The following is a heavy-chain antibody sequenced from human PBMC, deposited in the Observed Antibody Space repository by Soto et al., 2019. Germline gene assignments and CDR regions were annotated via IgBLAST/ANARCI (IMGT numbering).Heavy chain of an antibody. J-gene: IGHJ6*02. Sequence: QVQLVESGGGVVQPGRSLRLSCAASGFTFSSYGMHWVRQAPGKGLEWVAVIWYDGSNKYYADSVKGRFTISRDNSKNTRYLQMNSLRAEDTAVYYCAREKNYDILTGYYIVHYYYGMDVWGQGTTVTVSS. CDR2: IWYDGSNK. V-gene: IGHV3-33*01. CDR1: GFTFSSYG. D-gene: IGHD3-9*01. CDR3: AREKNYDILTGYYIVHYYYGMDV.